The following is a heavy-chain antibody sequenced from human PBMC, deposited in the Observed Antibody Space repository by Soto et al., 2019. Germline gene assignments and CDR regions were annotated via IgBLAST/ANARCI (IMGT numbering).Heavy chain of an antibody. CDR1: GYTFTSYG. D-gene: IGHD3-10*01. V-gene: IGHV1-18*01. CDR2: ISAYNGNT. J-gene: IGHJ4*02. CDR3: ARGGPPKRFGELLNPHDY. Sequence: GASVKVSCKASGYTFTSYGISWVRQAPGQGLEWMGWISAYNGNTNYAQKLQGRVTMTTDTSTSTAYMELRSLRSDDTAVYYCARGGPPKRFGELLNPHDYWGQGTLVTVSS.